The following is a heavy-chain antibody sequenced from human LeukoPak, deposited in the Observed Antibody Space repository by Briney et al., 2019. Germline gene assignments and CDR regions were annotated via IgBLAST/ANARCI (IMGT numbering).Heavy chain of an antibody. J-gene: IGHJ4*02. Sequence: ASVKVSCKASGYTFTSYYMHWVRQAPGQGLEWMGIINPSGGSTSYAQKFQGRVTMTRDTSTSTVYMELSSLRPEDTAVYYCARDSSRIPVAGTIGGFDYWGQGTLVTVSS. D-gene: IGHD6-19*01. CDR1: GYTFTSYY. CDR2: INPSGGST. V-gene: IGHV1-46*01. CDR3: ARDSSRIPVAGTIGGFDY.